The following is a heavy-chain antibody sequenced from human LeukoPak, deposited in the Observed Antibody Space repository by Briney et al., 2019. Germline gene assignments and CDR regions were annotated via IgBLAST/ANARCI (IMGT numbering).Heavy chain of an antibody. J-gene: IGHJ5*02. CDR2: INPNSGGT. CDR1: GYTLTYNN. CDR3: ARDTTMITYWFDP. D-gene: IGHD5-18*01. V-gene: IGHV1-2*02. Sequence: GASVKVSCKASGYTLTYNNISWVRQAPGQGLEWMGWINPNSGGTNYAQKFQGRVTMTRDTSVSTAYMELNRLRSDDTGVYYCARDTTMITYWFDPWGQGTLVTVFS.